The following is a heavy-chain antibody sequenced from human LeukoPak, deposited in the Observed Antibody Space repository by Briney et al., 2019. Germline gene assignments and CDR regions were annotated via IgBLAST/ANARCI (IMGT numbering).Heavy chain of an antibody. D-gene: IGHD2-2*01. CDR3: AREALYCSSTSCYNWFDP. CDR1: GGSISNYY. V-gene: IGHV4-59*01. CDR2: IYYSGST. J-gene: IGHJ5*02. Sequence: PSETLSLTCTVSGGSISNYYWSWIRQPPGKGLEWIGYIYYSGSTNYNPSLKSRVTISVDTSKNQSSLKLSSVTAADTAVYYCAREALYCSSTSCYNWFDPWGQGTLVTVSS.